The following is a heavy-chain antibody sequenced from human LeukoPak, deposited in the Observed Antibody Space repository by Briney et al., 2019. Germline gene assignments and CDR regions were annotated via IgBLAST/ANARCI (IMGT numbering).Heavy chain of an antibody. CDR3: ARHVHSAPMIVVVVTPPYLPDFDL. CDR2: IYYRAST. D-gene: IGHD3-22*01. Sequence: SETLSLTCTVSGGSISSTSYYWGWIRHPPGKGPEWIGSIYYRASTYYHPSIKSRFTLSVDTSKNQFSLKLSSVTAADTAVYYCARHVHSAPMIVVVVTPPYLPDFDLWGRGTLVTVSS. J-gene: IGHJ2*01. CDR1: GGSISSTSYY. V-gene: IGHV4-39*01.